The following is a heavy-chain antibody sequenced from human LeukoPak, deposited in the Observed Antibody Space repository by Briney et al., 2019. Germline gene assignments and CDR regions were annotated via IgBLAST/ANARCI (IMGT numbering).Heavy chain of an antibody. CDR2: ISGSGDDT. V-gene: IGHV3-23*01. Sequence: GGSLRLSCAASGFTFSSYAMSWVRKVPGTGLEWVSAISGSGDDTYYADFVKGRFTISRDNSKNTLYLQMNSLRAEDTAVYYCAKDRVVIMPASLNYWGQGTLVTVSS. CDR3: AKDRVVIMPASLNY. D-gene: IGHD2-21*01. J-gene: IGHJ4*02. CDR1: GFTFSSYA.